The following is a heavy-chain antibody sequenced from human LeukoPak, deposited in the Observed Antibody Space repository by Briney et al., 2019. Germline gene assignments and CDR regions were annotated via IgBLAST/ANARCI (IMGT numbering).Heavy chain of an antibody. J-gene: IGHJ4*02. V-gene: IGHV3-23*01. Sequence: GGSLRLSCAASGFTFSSYAMSWVRQAPGKGLEWVSAISGSGGNTYYADSVKGRFTISRDNSKNTLDLQMDSLRAEDTAVYYCAKKGSRTIASGGFDCWGQGTLVTVSS. D-gene: IGHD4/OR15-4a*01. CDR2: ISGSGGNT. CDR3: AKKGSRTIASGGFDC. CDR1: GFTFSSYA.